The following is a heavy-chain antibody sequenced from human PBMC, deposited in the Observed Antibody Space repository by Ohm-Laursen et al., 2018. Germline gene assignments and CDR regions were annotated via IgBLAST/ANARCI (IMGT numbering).Heavy chain of an antibody. V-gene: IGHV4-4*07. CDR3: ARDNSFLGKLPYYYNGMDV. Sequence: SETLSLTCTVSSGSISTNYWSWIRQPAGKGLEWVGRIHTSGYTNYNPSLKSRVTMSIDTSKNQFSLNLSSVTAADTAVYYCARDNSFLGKLPYYYNGMDVWGQGTTVIVSS. J-gene: IGHJ6*02. CDR1: SGSISTNY. CDR2: IHTSGYT. D-gene: IGHD1-26*01.